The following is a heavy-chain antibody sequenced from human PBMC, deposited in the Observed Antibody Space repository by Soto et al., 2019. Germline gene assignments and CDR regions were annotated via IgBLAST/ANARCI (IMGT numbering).Heavy chain of an antibody. V-gene: IGHV4-59*01. D-gene: IGHD3-16*01. CDR1: GGSISSYY. J-gene: IGHJ6*03. CDR2: IYYSGTT. CDR3: AREGDCYYYMDV. Sequence: QVQLQESGPGLVKPSETLSLTYTVSGGSISSYYWSWIRQPPGKGLEWIGYIYYSGTTNYNPSLKSRVTISVDTSKTQFSLKLSSVTAADTAVYYCAREGDCYYYMDVWGKGTTVTVSS.